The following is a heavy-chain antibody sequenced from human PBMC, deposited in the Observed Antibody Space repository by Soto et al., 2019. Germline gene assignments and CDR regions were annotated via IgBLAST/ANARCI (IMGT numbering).Heavy chain of an antibody. CDR1: GGSISSYY. Sequence: SETLPHTCTVSGGSISSYYWSRIRQPPGKGLEWIGYIYYSGITLYNPSLKSRVTISVDKSKNQFSLKLSSVTAADTAVYYCARDQLEGNWFDPWGQGTLVTVSS. CDR3: ARDQLEGNWFDP. CDR2: IYYSGIT. D-gene: IGHD1-1*01. J-gene: IGHJ5*02. V-gene: IGHV4-59*12.